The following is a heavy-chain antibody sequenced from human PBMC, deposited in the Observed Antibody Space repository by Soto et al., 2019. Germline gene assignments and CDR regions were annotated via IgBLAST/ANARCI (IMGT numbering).Heavy chain of an antibody. V-gene: IGHV3-73*01. Sequence: GGSLRLSCAASGFTFSGSAMHWVRQASGKGLEWVGRIRSKANSYATAYAASVKGRFTISRDDSKNTAYLQMNSLKTEDTAVYYCYWPGVVVNFTYYFDYWGQGTLVTVSS. CDR1: GFTFSGSA. CDR3: YWPGVVVNFTYYFDY. J-gene: IGHJ4*02. CDR2: IRSKANSYAT. D-gene: IGHD3-22*01.